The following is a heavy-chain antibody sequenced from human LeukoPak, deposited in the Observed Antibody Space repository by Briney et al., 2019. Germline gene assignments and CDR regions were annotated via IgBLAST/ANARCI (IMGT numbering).Heavy chain of an antibody. J-gene: IGHJ4*02. CDR2: ISYDGSNK. CDR3: ANKRDYGDYVYPLLRFDY. Sequence: GGSLRLSCAASGFTFSSYGMHWVRQAPGKGLEWVAVISYDGSNKYYADSVKGRFTISRDNSKNTLYLQMNSLRAEDTAVYYCANKRDYGDYVYPLLRFDYWGQGTLVTVSS. CDR1: GFTFSSYG. V-gene: IGHV3-30*18. D-gene: IGHD4-17*01.